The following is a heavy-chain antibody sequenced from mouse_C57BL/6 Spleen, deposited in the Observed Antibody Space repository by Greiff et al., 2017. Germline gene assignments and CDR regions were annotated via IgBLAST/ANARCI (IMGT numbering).Heavy chain of an antibody. V-gene: IGHV1-64*01. CDR3: ARGRPLDYAMDY. CDR1: GYTFTSYW. Sequence: QVQLQQPGAELVKPGASVKLSCKASGYTFTSYWMHWVKQRPGQGLEWIGMIHPNSGSTNYNEKFKSKATLTVDKSSSTAYMQLSSLTSEDTAVYYCARGRPLDYAMDYWGQGTSGTVSS. CDR2: IHPNSGST. J-gene: IGHJ4*01.